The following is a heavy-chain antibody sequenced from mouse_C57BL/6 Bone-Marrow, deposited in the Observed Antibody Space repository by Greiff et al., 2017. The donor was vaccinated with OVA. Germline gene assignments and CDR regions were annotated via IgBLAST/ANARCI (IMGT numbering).Heavy chain of an antibody. J-gene: IGHJ1*03. Sequence: VQLQQSGPGLVKPSQSLSLTCSVTGYSITSGYYWNWIRQFPGNKLEWMGYISYDGSNNYNPSLKNRISITRDTSKNQFFLKLNSVTTEDPATYYCARAPYYYGSSPYWYFDVWGTGTTVTVSS. V-gene: IGHV3-6*01. CDR3: ARAPYYYGSSPYWYFDV. D-gene: IGHD1-1*01. CDR2: ISYDGSN. CDR1: GYSITSGYY.